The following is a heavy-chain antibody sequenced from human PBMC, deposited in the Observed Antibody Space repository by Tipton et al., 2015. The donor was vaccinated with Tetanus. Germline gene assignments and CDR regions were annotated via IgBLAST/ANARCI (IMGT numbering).Heavy chain of an antibody. CDR2: INSDGSST. CDR1: GFTFSSYW. Sequence: SLRLSCAASGFTFSSYWMHWVRQAPGKGLVWVSRINSDGSSTSYADSVKGRFTISRDNAKNTLSLQMNSLRAEDTAVYYCARAAYDSASGRTHRFFDLWGRGTLVTVSS. CDR3: ARAAYDSASGRTHRFFDL. J-gene: IGHJ2*01. D-gene: IGHD3-3*01. V-gene: IGHV3-74*01.